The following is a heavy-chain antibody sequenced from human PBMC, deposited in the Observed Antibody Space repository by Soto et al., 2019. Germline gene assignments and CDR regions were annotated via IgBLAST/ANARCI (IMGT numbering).Heavy chain of an antibody. V-gene: IGHV3-33*01. Sequence: GGSLRLSCAASGFTFSSYGMHWVRQAPGKGLEWVAVIWYDGSNKYYADSVKGRFTISRDNSKNTLYLQMNSLRAEDTAVYYCAREGGVVGTVTVVLDGDYYYMDVWGKGTTVTVSS. CDR3: AREGGVVGTVTVVLDGDYYYMDV. J-gene: IGHJ6*03. D-gene: IGHD4-17*01. CDR2: IWYDGSNK. CDR1: GFTFSSYG.